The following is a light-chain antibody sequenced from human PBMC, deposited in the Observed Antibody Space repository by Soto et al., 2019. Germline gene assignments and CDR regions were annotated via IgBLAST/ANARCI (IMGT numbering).Light chain of an antibody. V-gene: IGKV2-28*01. CDR2: LAS. CDR3: QQSYSTPVT. CDR1: QSLLHSNGNHY. J-gene: IGKJ1*01. Sequence: DIVMTQSPLSLSFTPGEPASISCRSSQSLLHSNGNHYLEWYFQKPGQSPQLLIYLASIRASGVPDRFSGSGSGTDFTLTISSLQPEDFATYYCQQSYSTPVTFGQGTKVEIK.